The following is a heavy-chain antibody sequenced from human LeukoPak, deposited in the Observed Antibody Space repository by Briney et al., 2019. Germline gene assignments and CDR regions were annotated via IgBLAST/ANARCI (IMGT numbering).Heavy chain of an antibody. J-gene: IGHJ4*02. D-gene: IGHD2-15*01. CDR3: VVSTVYCSGGNCYNLFDY. CDR1: GFTFSSYE. V-gene: IGHV3-48*03. CDR2: ISSSGSTI. Sequence: GGSLRLSCAASGFTFSSYEINWVRQAPGKGLEWVSYISSSGSTIYYADSVKGRFTISRDNAKNSLYLQMNSLRAEDTAVYYCVVSTVYCSGGNCYNLFDYWGQGTLVTVSA.